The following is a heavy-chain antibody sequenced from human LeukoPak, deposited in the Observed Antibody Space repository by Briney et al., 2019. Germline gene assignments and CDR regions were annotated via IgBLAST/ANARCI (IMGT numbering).Heavy chain of an antibody. CDR2: ISDSGGRP. D-gene: IGHD6-19*01. J-gene: IGHJ4*02. V-gene: IGHV3-23*01. CDR3: AKSYSTGWYSHAG. CDR1: GITLSDYG. Sequence: GGSLRLSCAVPGITLSDYGMSAVRQAPGEGLEWGAGISDSGGRPNYADSVKGRFTISRDNPKNTLYLQMNSLRADDTAFYYCAKSYSTGWYSHAGWGQGTLVTVSS.